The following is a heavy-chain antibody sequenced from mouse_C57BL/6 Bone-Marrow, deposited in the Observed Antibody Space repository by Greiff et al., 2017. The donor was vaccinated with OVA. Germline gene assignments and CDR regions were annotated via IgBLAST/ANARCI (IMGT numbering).Heavy chain of an antibody. D-gene: IGHD2-4*01. CDR3: AGYYEGY. Sequence: QVQLKESGPELVKPGASVKISCKASGYAFSSSWMNWVKQRPGKGLEWIGRIYPGDGDTNYNGKFKGKATLTADKSSSTAYMQLSSLTSEDSAVYFCAGYYEGYWGQGTTLTVSS. CDR2: IYPGDGDT. CDR1: GYAFSSSW. J-gene: IGHJ2*01. V-gene: IGHV1-82*01.